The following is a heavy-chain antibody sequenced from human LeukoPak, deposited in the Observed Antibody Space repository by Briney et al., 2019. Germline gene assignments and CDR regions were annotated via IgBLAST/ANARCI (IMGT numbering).Heavy chain of an antibody. CDR2: INNDGSST. D-gene: IGHD3-22*01. CDR1: GFSFTSYW. V-gene: IGHV3-74*01. CDR3: AREVRGYYYAGYYYYYMDV. J-gene: IGHJ6*03. Sequence: PGGSLRLSCGTSGFSFTSYWMHWVRQVPGKGLVWVSRINNDGSSTIYADSVKGRFTISRDSADNTLYLQMHSLRAEDTAVYYCAREVRGYYYAGYYYYYMDVWGKGTTVTISS.